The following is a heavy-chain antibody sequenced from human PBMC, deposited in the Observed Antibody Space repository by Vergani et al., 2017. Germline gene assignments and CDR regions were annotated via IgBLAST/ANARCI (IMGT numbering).Heavy chain of an antibody. D-gene: IGHD5-24*01. Sequence: QVQLVQSGAEVKKPGSSVKVSCKASGGTFSSYAISWVRQAPGQGLEWMGGIIPILGIANYAQKFQGRVTITADKSTSTAYMELSSLRSEDTAVYYCARDAGGRWLQFYYFDYWGQGTLVTVSS. CDR1: GGTFSSYA. CDR2: IIPILGIA. J-gene: IGHJ4*02. V-gene: IGHV1-69*09. CDR3: ARDAGGRWLQFYYFDY.